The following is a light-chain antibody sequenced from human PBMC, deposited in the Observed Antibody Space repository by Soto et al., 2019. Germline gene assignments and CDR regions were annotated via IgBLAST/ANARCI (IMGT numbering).Light chain of an antibody. CDR1: QSISTW. CDR3: QQYDQYSWT. V-gene: IGKV1-5*01. CDR2: DAS. Sequence: GDRVTISCRASQSISTWLAWYXQKXGKXXNXXXYDASRLQYGVPSRFSGSGYETEFTLTISSLQPDDFATYYCQQYDQYSWTFGQGTKVDI. J-gene: IGKJ1*01.